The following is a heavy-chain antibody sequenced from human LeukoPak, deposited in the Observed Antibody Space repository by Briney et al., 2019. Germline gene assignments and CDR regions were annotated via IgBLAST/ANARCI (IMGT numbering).Heavy chain of an antibody. D-gene: IGHD3-22*01. CDR3: AKDSSGYYYDAFDI. V-gene: IGHV1-69*06. J-gene: IGHJ3*02. CDR1: GGTFSSYA. Sequence: ASVKVSCKASGGTFSSYAISWVRQAPGQGLEWMGGIIPIFGTANYAQKFQGRVTITADKSTSTAYMELSSLRSEDTAVYYCAKDSSGYYYDAFDIWGQGTMVTVSS. CDR2: IIPIFGTA.